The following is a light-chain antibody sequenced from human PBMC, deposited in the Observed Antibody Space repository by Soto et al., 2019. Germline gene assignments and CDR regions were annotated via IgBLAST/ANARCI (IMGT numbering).Light chain of an antibody. CDR1: SRDVGGYNY. V-gene: IGLV2-14*01. CDR3: SSYTSSSTLV. J-gene: IGLJ1*01. Sequence: QSVLTQPASVSGSPGQSITISCTGTSRDVGGYNYVSWHQQHPGKAPKVIITEVSNRPSGVSNRFSGSKSGNTASLTISGLQAEDEADYYCSSYTSSSTLVFGTGTKVTVL. CDR2: EVS.